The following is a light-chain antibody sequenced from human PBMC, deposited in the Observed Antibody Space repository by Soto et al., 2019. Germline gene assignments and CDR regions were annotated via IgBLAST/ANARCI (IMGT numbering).Light chain of an antibody. Sequence: IVLTQPPATLSLSPGERDTLSCRASQSVGSYLAWYQQKPGQAPRLLIYGASTRATGIPARFSGSGSGTEFTLTISSLQSEDFAVYYCQQYNNWPRTFGQGTKVDI. CDR1: QSVGSY. CDR2: GAS. CDR3: QQYNNWPRT. V-gene: IGKV3-15*01. J-gene: IGKJ1*01.